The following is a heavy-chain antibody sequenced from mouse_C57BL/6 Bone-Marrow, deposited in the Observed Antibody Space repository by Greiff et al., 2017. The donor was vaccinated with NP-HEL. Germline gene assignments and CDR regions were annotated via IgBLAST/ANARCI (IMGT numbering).Heavy chain of an antibody. CDR1: GYTFTSYW. V-gene: IGHV1-69*01. J-gene: IGHJ2*01. D-gene: IGHD1-1*01. CDR3: AREPRNYYGSTSYYFDY. Sequence: QVQLQQPGAELVMPGASVKLSCKASGYTFTSYWMHWVKQRPGQGLEWIGEIDPSDSYTNYNQKFKGKSTLTVDKSSSTAYMQLSSLTSEDSAVYYCAREPRNYYGSTSYYFDYWGQGTTLTVSS. CDR2: IDPSDSYT.